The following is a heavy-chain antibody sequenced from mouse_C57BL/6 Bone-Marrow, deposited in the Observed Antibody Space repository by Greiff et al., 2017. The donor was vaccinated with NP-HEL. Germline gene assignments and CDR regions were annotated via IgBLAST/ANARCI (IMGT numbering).Heavy chain of an antibody. D-gene: IGHD2-1*01. Sequence: VQLQQPGAELVKPGASVKVSCKASGYTFTSYWMHWVKQRPGQGLEWIGRIHPSDGDTNYNQKFKGKATLTVDKSSSTAYLQVSSLTSEDSAVYYGAIHYGNCVYYAMGYGGQGTAVTVSA. V-gene: IGHV1-74*01. CDR3: AIHYGNCVYYAMGY. J-gene: IGHJ4*01. CDR2: IHPSDGDT. CDR1: GYTFTSYW.